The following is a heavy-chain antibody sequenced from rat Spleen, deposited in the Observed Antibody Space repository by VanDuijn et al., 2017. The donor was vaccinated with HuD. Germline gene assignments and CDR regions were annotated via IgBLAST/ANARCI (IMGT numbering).Heavy chain of an antibody. J-gene: IGHJ2*01. CDR2: ISPSGGST. Sequence: EVQLVESGGGLVQPERSLKLSCAASGFTFSNFDMAWVRQAPTKGLEWVASISPSGGSTYYRDSVKGRFTVSRDNAKSTLYLQMDSLRSEDTATYYCARQRGGYSSAHFDYWGQGVMVPVSS. CDR3: ARQRGGYSSAHFDY. V-gene: IGHV5-25*01. D-gene: IGHD1-11*01. CDR1: GFTFSNFD.